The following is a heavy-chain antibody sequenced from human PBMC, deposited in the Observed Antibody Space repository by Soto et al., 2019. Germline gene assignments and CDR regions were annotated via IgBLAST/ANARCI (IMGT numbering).Heavy chain of an antibody. CDR2: IYYSGST. J-gene: IGHJ4*02. D-gene: IGHD6-13*01. CDR3: ARRASSWFFDY. V-gene: IGHV4-59*01. Sequence: QVQLQESGPGLVKPSETLSLTCTVSGGSISDYYWSWIRQPPGKGLEWIGYIYYSGSTNYNPSLKSRVTISVDTSKNQFSLKLSSVAAADTAVYYCARRASSWFFDYWGQGTLVTVSS. CDR1: GGSISDYY.